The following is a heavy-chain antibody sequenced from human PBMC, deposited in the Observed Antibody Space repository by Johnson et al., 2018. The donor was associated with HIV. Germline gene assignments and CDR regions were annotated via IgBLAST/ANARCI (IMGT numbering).Heavy chain of an antibody. V-gene: IGHV3-30*02. Sequence: QLVESGGGVVQPGGSLRLSCAASRFTFSNYDMHWVRQAPGKGLEWVAFIRYDGSHKYYADSVKGRFTISRDNSKNTLYLQMNSLRVEDTAVYYCARDSTPWGGDYVGYAFDLWGQGTMVTGSS. CDR3: ARDSTPWGGDYVGYAFDL. CDR2: IRYDGSHK. CDR1: RFTFSNYD. D-gene: IGHD4-17*01. J-gene: IGHJ3*01.